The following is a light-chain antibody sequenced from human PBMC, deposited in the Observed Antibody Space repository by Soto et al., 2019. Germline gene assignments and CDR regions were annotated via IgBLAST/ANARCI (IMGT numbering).Light chain of an antibody. CDR2: KAS. Sequence: DIQMTQSPSALSAFVGDRVTITCRASQSISTWLAWYQQKPGRAPKLLIYKASNLQSGVPPRFSGSGSGTDFTLTISSLQPDDVATYYCQQYNSYRAFGQGTNVEI. V-gene: IGKV1-5*03. CDR1: QSISTW. J-gene: IGKJ1*01. CDR3: QQYNSYRA.